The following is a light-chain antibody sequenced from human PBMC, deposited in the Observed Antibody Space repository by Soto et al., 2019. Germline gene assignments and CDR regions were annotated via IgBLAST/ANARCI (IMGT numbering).Light chain of an antibody. Sequence: QSVLTQPPSASGSPGQSVTISCTGTSSDVGGYNYVSWYQQHPGKAPKVMIYEVNKRPSGVPDRFSGSKSGNTASLTVSVLQAEDEADYYCKSYTGINNWVFGGGTQLTVL. V-gene: IGLV2-8*01. CDR2: EVN. CDR3: KSYTGINNWV. CDR1: SSDVGGYNY. J-gene: IGLJ3*02.